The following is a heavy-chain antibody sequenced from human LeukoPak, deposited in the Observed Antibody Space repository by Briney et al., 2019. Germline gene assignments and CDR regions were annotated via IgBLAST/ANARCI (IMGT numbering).Heavy chain of an antibody. CDR1: GGSFSGYY. D-gene: IGHD3-22*01. V-gene: IGHV4-34*01. CDR2: INHSGST. Sequence: PPETLSLTCAVYGGSFSGYYWSWIRQPPGKGLEGIGEINHSGSTNYNPSLKSRVTIAVDTSKDHVSLKLSSVTAADTAVYYCARVGMYYYDSSGYYYPDAFDIWGQGTMVTVSS. J-gene: IGHJ3*02. CDR3: ARVGMYYYDSSGYYYPDAFDI.